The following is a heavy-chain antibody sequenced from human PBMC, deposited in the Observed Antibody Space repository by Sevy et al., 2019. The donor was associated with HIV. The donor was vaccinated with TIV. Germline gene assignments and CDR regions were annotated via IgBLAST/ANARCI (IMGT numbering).Heavy chain of an antibody. CDR1: GFTFSSYG. V-gene: IGHV3-30*18. D-gene: IGHD4-17*01. CDR3: AKGGYGDYVGGAFDI. CDR2: ISYDGSSK. Sequence: GGSLRLSCAASGFTFSSYGMHWVRQAPGKGLEWVAVISYDGSSKYYADSVKGRFTISRDNSKNTLYLQMNSLRAEDTAVDYCAKGGYGDYVGGAFDIWGQGTMVTVSS. J-gene: IGHJ3*02.